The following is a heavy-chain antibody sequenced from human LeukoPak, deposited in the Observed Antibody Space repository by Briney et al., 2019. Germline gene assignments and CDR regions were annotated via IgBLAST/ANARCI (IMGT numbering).Heavy chain of an antibody. J-gene: IGHJ4*02. CDR3: ARDMGQGIFDY. CDR1: GFTFGSYA. Sequence: PGRSLRLSCAASGFTFGSYAMHWVRQAPGKGLEWVAVISYDGSNKYYADPVKGRFTISRDNSKNTLYLQMNSLRAEDTAVYYCARDMGQGIFDYWGQGTLVTVSS. D-gene: IGHD1-14*01. CDR2: ISYDGSNK. V-gene: IGHV3-30-3*01.